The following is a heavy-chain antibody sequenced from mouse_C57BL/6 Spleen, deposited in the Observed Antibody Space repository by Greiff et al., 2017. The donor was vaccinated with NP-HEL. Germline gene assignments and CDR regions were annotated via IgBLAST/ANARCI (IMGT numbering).Heavy chain of an antibody. CDR1: GYTFTSYW. V-gene: IGHV1-52*01. D-gene: IGHD1-1*01. CDR2: IDPSDSET. CDR3: ARSVVVEGYFDV. Sequence: QVQLQQPGAELVRPGSSVKLSCKASGYTFTSYWMHWVKQRPIQGLEWIGNIDPSDSETHYNQKFKDKATLTVDKSSSTAYMQLSSLTSEDSAVYYCARSVVVEGYFDVWGTGTTVTVSS. J-gene: IGHJ1*03.